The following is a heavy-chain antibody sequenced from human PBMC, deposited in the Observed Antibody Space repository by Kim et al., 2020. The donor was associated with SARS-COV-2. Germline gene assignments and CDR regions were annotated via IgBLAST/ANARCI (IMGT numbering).Heavy chain of an antibody. CDR3: ATTPRSSSWYNIVGAPSIDDAFDI. CDR1: GYSFTSYW. CDR2: IDPSDSYT. J-gene: IGHJ3*02. Sequence: GESLKISCKGSGYSFTSYWISWVRQMPGKGLEWMGRIDPSDSYTNYSPSFQGHVTISADKSISTAYLQWSSLKASDTAMYYCATTPRSSSWYNIVGAPSIDDAFDIWGQGTMVTVSS. V-gene: IGHV5-10-1*01. D-gene: IGHD6-13*01.